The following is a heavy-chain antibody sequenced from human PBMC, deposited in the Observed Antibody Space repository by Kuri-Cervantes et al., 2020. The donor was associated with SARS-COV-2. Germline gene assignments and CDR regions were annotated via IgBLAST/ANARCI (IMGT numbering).Heavy chain of an antibody. Sequence: SVKVSCKASGGTFSSYAISWVRQAPGRGLEWMGGIIPIFGTANYAQKFQGRVTITADESTSTAYMELSSLRSEDTAAYYCARDNGDSGSYFVWGQGTTVTVSS. CDR1: GGTFSSYA. J-gene: IGHJ6*02. CDR3: ARDNGDSGSYFV. V-gene: IGHV1-69*13. D-gene: IGHD1-26*01. CDR2: IIPIFGTA.